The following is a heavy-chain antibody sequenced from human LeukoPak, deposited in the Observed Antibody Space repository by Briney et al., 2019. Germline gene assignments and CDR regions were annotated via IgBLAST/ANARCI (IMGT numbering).Heavy chain of an antibody. J-gene: IGHJ4*02. CDR1: GYTFTSYD. CDR2: MNPNSGNT. D-gene: IGHD3-22*01. V-gene: IGHV1-8*01. Sequence: ASVKVSCKASGYTFTSYDINWARPATGQGLEWMGWMNPNSGNTGYAQKFKGRVTMTRNTSISTAYMELSSLRAEDTAVYYCARGSFGDSSVYSIWGQGTLVTVSS. CDR3: ARGSFGDSSVYSI.